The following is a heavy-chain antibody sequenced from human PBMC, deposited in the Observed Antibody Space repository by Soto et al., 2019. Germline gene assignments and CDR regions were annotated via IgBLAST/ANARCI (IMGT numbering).Heavy chain of an antibody. CDR1: GGSISSGDYY. CDR2: IYYSGST. CDR3: ARDGPYYYGSGSLPPPPGYGMDV. V-gene: IGHV4-30-4*01. Sequence: QVQLQESGPGLVKPSQTLSLTCTVSGGSISSGDYYWSWIRQPPGKGLEWIGYIYYSGSTYYNPSLKSRVTISVDTSKNQFSLKLSLVTAGDTAVYYCARDGPYYYGSGSLPPPPGYGMDVWGQGTTVTVSS. D-gene: IGHD3-10*01. J-gene: IGHJ6*02.